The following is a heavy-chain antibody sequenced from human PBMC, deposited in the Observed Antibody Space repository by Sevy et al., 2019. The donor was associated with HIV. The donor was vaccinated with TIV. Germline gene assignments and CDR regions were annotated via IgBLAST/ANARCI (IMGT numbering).Heavy chain of an antibody. Sequence: SETLSLTCTVSGGSISSGDYYWSWIRQPPGKGLEWIGYIYYSGSTYYNPSLKSRVTISVDTSKNQFSPKLSSVTAADTAVYYCAREGSSWLDYWGQGTLVTVSS. CDR1: GGSISSGDYY. D-gene: IGHD6-13*01. CDR2: IYYSGST. V-gene: IGHV4-30-4*01. CDR3: AREGSSWLDY. J-gene: IGHJ4*02.